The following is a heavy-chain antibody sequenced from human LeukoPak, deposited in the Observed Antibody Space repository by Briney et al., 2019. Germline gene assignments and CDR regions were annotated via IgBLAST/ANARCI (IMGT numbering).Heavy chain of an antibody. Sequence: GGSLRLSCAASGFTFSSYSMNWVRQAPGKGLEWVSSISSSSYIYYADSVKGRFTISRDNAKNSLYLQMNSLRAEDTAVYYCARYCSGGSCYSYYFDYWGQGTLVTVSS. CDR2: ISSSSYI. J-gene: IGHJ4*02. V-gene: IGHV3-21*01. CDR1: GFTFSSYS. CDR3: ARYCSGGSCYSYYFDY. D-gene: IGHD2-15*01.